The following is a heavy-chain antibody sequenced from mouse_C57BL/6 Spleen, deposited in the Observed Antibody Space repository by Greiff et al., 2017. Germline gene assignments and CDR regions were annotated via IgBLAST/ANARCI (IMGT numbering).Heavy chain of an antibody. V-gene: IGHV1-63*01. CDR3: ARGSSLDY. CDR2: IYPGGGYT. Sequence: VQLQESGAELVRPGTSVKMSCKASGYTFTNYWIGWAKQRPGHGLEWIGDIYPGGGYTNYNEKFKGKATLTADKSSSTAYMQFSSLTSEDSAIYYCARGSSLDYWGQGTTLTVSS. D-gene: IGHD1-1*01. CDR1: GYTFTNYW. J-gene: IGHJ2*01.